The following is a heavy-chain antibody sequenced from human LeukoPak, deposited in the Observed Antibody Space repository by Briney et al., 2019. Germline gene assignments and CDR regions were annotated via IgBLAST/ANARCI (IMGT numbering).Heavy chain of an antibody. D-gene: IGHD4-17*01. CDR3: ARTYGVDKAQHIDY. CDR2: IYYSGST. Sequence: SETLSLTCTVSGGSISSNSYYWGWIRQPPGKGLEWIGSIYYSGSTYYNPSLKSRVTISVDTSKNQFSLKLNSVTAADTAVYYCARTYGVDKAQHIDYWGQGTLVTVSS. J-gene: IGHJ4*02. V-gene: IGHV4-39*07. CDR1: GGSISSNSYY.